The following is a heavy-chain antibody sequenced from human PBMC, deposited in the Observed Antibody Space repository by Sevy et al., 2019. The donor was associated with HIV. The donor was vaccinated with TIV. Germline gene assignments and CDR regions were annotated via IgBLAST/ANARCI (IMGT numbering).Heavy chain of an antibody. J-gene: IGHJ4*02. Sequence: GGSLILSCAASGFTFSSYSMNWVRHAPGKGLEWVSSISSSSDYVFHADSVKGRFTISRDNAKNSLYLQMNSLRAEDTAVYYCARWDADRRWYFDYWGQGTLVTVSS. CDR1: GFTFSSYS. D-gene: IGHD1-26*01. CDR3: ARWDADRRWYFDY. V-gene: IGHV3-21*01. CDR2: ISSSSDYV.